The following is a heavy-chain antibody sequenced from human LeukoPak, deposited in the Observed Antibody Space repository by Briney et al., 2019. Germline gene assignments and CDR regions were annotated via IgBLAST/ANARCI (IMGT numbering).Heavy chain of an antibody. Sequence: SETLSLTCTVSGGSISTDYWSWIRHSPGKGLEWIGYIYSSRSTNYNPSLKSRVTMSVDTSKNQFSLKLNSVTAADTAVYYCARLAGSSSSDHWGQGTLVTVAS. CDR2: IYSSRST. V-gene: IGHV4-4*09. J-gene: IGHJ5*02. D-gene: IGHD6-6*01. CDR3: ARLAGSSSSDH. CDR1: GGSISTDY.